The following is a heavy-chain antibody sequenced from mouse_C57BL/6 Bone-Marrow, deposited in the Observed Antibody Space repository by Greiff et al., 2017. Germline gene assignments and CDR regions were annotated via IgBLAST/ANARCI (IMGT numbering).Heavy chain of an antibody. CDR2: ISDGGSYT. Sequence: EVKLMESGGDLVKPGGSLKLSCAASGFTFSSYGMSWVRQTPDKRLEWVATISDGGSYTYYPDNVKGRFTISRDNAKNNLYLQMSHLKSEDTALYYCARDEGKAYWGQGTLVTVSA. J-gene: IGHJ3*01. CDR1: GFTFSSYG. V-gene: IGHV5-4*01. CDR3: ARDEGKAY.